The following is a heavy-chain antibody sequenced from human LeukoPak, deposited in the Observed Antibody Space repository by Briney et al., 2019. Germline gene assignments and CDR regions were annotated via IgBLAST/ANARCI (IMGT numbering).Heavy chain of an antibody. V-gene: IGHV3-30*04. CDR2: ISYDGSNK. D-gene: IGHD5-18*01. J-gene: IGHJ4*02. CDR3: ARGGGYSYGPFDY. CDR1: DGAIAGYS. Sequence: LSLTCTVSDGAIAGYSWSWIRQPPGKGLEWVAVISYDGSNKYYADSVKGRFTISRDNSKNTLYLQMNSLRAEDTAVYYCARGGGYSYGPFDYWGQGSLVAVTS.